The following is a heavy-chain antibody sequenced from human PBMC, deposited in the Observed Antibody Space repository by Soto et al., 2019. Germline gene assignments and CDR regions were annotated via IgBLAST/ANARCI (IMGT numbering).Heavy chain of an antibody. J-gene: IGHJ4*02. CDR3: ARGTEWRKAADY. D-gene: IGHD3-3*01. CDR1: GYTFTSYD. Sequence: QVQLVQSGAEVKKPGASVKVSGKASGYTFTSYDINWVRQATGQGLEGMGWMNPNSGNTGYAQKFQGRVTMTRNTSISTAYMELSSLRSEDTAVYYCARGTEWRKAADYWGQGTLVTVSS. V-gene: IGHV1-8*01. CDR2: MNPNSGNT.